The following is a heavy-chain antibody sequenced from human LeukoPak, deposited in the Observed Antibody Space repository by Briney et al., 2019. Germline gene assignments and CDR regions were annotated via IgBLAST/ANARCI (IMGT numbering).Heavy chain of an antibody. Sequence: GGSLRLSCAASGFTFSSYGMHWVRQAPGKGLEWVAFIRYDGSNKYYADSVKGRFTISRDNSKNTLYLQMNSLRAEDTAVYYCAKDLRDIVVVVAATPTADYWGQGTLVTVSS. CDR1: GFTFSSYG. V-gene: IGHV3-30*02. CDR3: AKDLRDIVVVVAATPTADY. J-gene: IGHJ4*02. CDR2: IRYDGSNK. D-gene: IGHD2-15*01.